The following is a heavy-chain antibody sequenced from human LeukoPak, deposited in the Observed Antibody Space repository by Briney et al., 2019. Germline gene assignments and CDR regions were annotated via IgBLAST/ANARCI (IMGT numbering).Heavy chain of an antibody. CDR3: ASGVYYDSSGYSFEY. Sequence: SVKVSCKASGGTFSSYGISWVRQAPGQGLEWMGGIIPIFGTANYAQKFQGRVTITADESTSTAYMELSSLRSENTAVYYCASGVYYDSSGYSFEYWGEGTLVTVSS. CDR2: IIPIFGTA. V-gene: IGHV1-69*13. J-gene: IGHJ4*02. D-gene: IGHD3-22*01. CDR1: GGTFSSYG.